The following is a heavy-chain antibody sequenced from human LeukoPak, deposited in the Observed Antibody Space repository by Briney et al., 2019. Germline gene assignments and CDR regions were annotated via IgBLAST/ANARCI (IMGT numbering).Heavy chain of an antibody. CDR2: IIHIFGTA. Sequence: GSSVKVSCKASGGTFSSYAICWVRQAPGQGLEWIGGIIHIFGTANYAQKFQGRVMITADESTSTAYMELSSLRSEDTAVYYCARDRERTIKKYCSGGSCYLNWFDPWGQGTLVTVSS. V-gene: IGHV1-69*13. CDR1: GGTFSSYA. J-gene: IGHJ5*02. CDR3: ARDRERTIKKYCSGGSCYLNWFDP. D-gene: IGHD2-15*01.